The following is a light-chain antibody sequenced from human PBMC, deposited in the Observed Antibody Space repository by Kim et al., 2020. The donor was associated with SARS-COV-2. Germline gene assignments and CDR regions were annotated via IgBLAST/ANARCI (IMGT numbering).Light chain of an antibody. CDR2: DNN. Sequence: GQKVTMSCSGTSSNIGTHHLSWYQQRPGTAPKLLIYDNNVRPSGIPDRFSGSKSGTSGTLGITGLQTGDEADYYCGTWDSSLSAVVFGGGTQLTVL. CDR1: SSNIGTHH. V-gene: IGLV1-51*01. J-gene: IGLJ2*01. CDR3: GTWDSSLSAVV.